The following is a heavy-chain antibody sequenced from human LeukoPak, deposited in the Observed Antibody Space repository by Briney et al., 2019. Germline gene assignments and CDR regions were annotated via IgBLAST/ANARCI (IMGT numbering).Heavy chain of an antibody. J-gene: IGHJ4*02. Sequence: ASVKVSCKASGYTFTSYGISWVRQAPGQGLEWMGWISAYNGNTNYAQKLQGRVTMTTDTSTSTAYMELRSLRSDDTAVYYCARNEHYYDSSGYYFIDYWGQGTLVTVSS. V-gene: IGHV1-18*01. CDR1: GYTFTSYG. D-gene: IGHD3-22*01. CDR2: ISAYNGNT. CDR3: ARNEHYYDSSGYYFIDY.